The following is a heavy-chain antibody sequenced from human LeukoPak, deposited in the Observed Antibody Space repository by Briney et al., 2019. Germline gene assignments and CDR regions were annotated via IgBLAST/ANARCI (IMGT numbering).Heavy chain of an antibody. Sequence: HPGRSLRLSCAASGFTFSSYAMHWVRQAPGKGLEGVAVISYDGSNKYYPDSVKGRFTISRDNSKNTLYLQMNSLRAEDTAVYYCARAELTGYLYYFDYWGQGTLVTVSS. D-gene: IGHD3-9*01. V-gene: IGHV3-30*04. CDR1: GFTFSSYA. J-gene: IGHJ4*02. CDR3: ARAELTGYLYYFDY. CDR2: ISYDGSNK.